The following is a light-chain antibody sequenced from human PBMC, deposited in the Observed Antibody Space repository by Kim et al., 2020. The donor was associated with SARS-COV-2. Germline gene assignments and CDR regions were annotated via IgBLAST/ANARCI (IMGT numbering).Light chain of an antibody. CDR3: GSYASSGTVL. Sequence: GQSIAISCTGTISDVGGYNYVSWYQQYPGKAPKLLIYDVSHRPSGVSVRFSGSKSGNTASLTISGLQAEDEANYYCGSYASSGTVLFGGGTQLTVL. J-gene: IGLJ2*01. CDR1: ISDVGGYNY. CDR2: DVS. V-gene: IGLV2-14*04.